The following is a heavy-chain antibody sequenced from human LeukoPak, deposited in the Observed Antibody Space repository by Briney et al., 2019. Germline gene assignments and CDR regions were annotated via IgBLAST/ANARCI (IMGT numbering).Heavy chain of an antibody. V-gene: IGHV4-30-4*01. D-gene: IGHD3-22*01. CDR3: ARGGYDSSGYYYSRYFQH. CDR1: GGSISSGDYY. CDR2: IYYSGST. J-gene: IGHJ1*01. Sequence: SETLSLTCTVSGGSISSGDYYWSWIRQPPGKGLEWIGYIYYSGSTYYNPSLKSRVTISVDTSKSQFSLKLSSVTAADTAVYYCARGGYDSSGYYYSRYFQHWGQGTLVTVSS.